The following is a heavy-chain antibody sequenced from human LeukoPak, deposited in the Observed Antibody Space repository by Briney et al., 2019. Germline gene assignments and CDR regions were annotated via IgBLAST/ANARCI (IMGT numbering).Heavy chain of an antibody. Sequence: ASVKVSCKAFGYTFTSYYIHWVRQAPGQGLEWMGIINPNGGTTYSAQNFQGRVTMIRDTSTTTVYMVLSSLRFEDTAVYYCVRPTSPHPYGGKSDPIFDIWGQGTLVTVSS. CDR1: GYTFTSYY. CDR2: INPNGGTT. J-gene: IGHJ3*02. V-gene: IGHV1-46*01. CDR3: VRPTSPHPYGGKSDPIFDI. D-gene: IGHD4-23*01.